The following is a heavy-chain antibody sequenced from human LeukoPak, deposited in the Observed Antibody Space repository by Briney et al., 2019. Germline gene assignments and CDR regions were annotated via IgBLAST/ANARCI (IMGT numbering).Heavy chain of an antibody. D-gene: IGHD1-26*01. CDR3: ARHNHVGATWTRVYYFDY. Sequence: GGSLRLSCAASGFTVRSNYMSWVRQAPGKGLEWVSVIYSSESTYYADSVKGRFTVFRDGSENTVYLQMDSLRVEDTAVYYCARHNHVGATWTRVYYFDYWGQGTLVTVSS. J-gene: IGHJ4*02. V-gene: IGHV3-53*01. CDR1: GFTVRSNY. CDR2: IYSSEST.